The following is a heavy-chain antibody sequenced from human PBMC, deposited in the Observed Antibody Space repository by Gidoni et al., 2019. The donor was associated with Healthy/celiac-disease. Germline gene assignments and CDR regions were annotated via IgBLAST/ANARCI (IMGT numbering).Heavy chain of an antibody. V-gene: IGHV4-39*01. D-gene: IGHD6-13*01. CDR2: IYYSGST. CDR3: ARQGPYSSSWSVRWFDP. Sequence: QLQLQESGPGLGKPSETLSLTCNGSGGSISSSRYYWGWIRQPPGKGLEWIGRIYYSGSTYYNPSPKIRVPISVATSKTQFSLTLSSVPAADTAVYYCARQGPYSSSWSVRWFDPWGQGTLVTVSS. J-gene: IGHJ5*02. CDR1: GGSISSSRYY.